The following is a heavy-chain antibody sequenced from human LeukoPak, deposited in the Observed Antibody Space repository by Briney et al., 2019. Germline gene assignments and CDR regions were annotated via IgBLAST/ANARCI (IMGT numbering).Heavy chain of an antibody. V-gene: IGHV1-69*13. CDR3: ASPLWSGYSDAFDI. CDR2: IIPIFGTA. D-gene: IGHD3-3*01. CDR1: GGTFSIYA. J-gene: IGHJ3*02. Sequence: SVKVSCKASGGTFSIYAISWVRQAPGQGLEWMGGIIPIFGTANYAQKFQGRVTITADESTSTAYMELSSLRSEDTAVYYCASPLWSGYSDAFDIWGQGTMVTVSS.